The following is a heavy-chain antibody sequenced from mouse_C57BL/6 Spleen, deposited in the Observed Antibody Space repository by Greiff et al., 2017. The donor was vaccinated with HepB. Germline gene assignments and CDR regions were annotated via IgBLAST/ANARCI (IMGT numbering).Heavy chain of an antibody. CDR3: ARPLYYDYPWFAY. V-gene: IGHV1-80*01. CDR1: GYAFSSYW. Sequence: QVQLQQSGAELVKPGASVKISCKASGYAFSSYWMNWVKQRPGKGLEWIGQIYPGDGDTNYNGKFKGKATLTADKSSSTAYMQLSSLTSEDSAVYFCARPLYYDYPWFAYWGQGTLVTVSA. CDR2: IYPGDGDT. D-gene: IGHD2-4*01. J-gene: IGHJ3*01.